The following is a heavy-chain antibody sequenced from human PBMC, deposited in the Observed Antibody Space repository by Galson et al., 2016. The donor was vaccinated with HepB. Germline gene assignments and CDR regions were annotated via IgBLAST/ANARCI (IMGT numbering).Heavy chain of an antibody. D-gene: IGHD5-24*01. CDR1: GFSFSDSY. V-gene: IGHV3-11*06. CDR2: IRIDSDYT. Sequence: SLRLSCAASGFSFSDSYMTWVRQAPGKGLEWLSYIRIDSDYTNYAGSVKGRFTISRDNARDSLYLQMESRRAEGPADYYCARAHPRVAPHHTMGYFHHWGQGSLVTVSS. CDR3: ARAHPRVAPHHTMGYFHH. J-gene: IGHJ1*01.